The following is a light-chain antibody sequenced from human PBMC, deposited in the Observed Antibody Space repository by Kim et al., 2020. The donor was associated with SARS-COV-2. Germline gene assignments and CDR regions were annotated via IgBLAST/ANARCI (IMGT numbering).Light chain of an antibody. CDR2: AAS. CDR3: QQSHTAPLLT. J-gene: IGKJ4*01. CDR1: QGINAY. Sequence: ASVGDRVTITCRASQGINAYLNWYQQKPGKAPKLLIYAASTLQSGVPSRFSGSGAGTDFTLTINSLQTEDFATYYCQQSHTAPLLTFGGGTKLEI. V-gene: IGKV1-39*01.